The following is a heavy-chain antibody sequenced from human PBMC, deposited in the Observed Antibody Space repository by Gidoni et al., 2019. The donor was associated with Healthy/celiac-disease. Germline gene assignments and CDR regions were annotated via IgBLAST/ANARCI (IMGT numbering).Heavy chain of an antibody. Sequence: QVQLVAPGGGLVKPGGSMRLSCAASGFTFGGYYLSWIGQAPVKWLECGSYCSSSVSTIYSADTVKGRFTISRDNAKNSLYLQMTSLRAEDTAVYYCARVYSSGWDSFDIWGQGTMVTVSS. V-gene: IGHV3-11*01. CDR1: GFTFGGYY. CDR2: CSSSVSTI. J-gene: IGHJ3*02. D-gene: IGHD6-19*01. CDR3: ARVYSSGWDSFDI.